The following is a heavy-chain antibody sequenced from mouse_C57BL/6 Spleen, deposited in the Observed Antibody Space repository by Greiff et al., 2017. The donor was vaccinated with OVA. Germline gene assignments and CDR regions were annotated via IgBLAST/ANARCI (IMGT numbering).Heavy chain of an antibody. CDR1: GYAFSSSW. CDR2: IYPGDGDT. D-gene: IGHD1-1*01. J-gene: IGHJ2*01. V-gene: IGHV1-82*01. CDR3: ARCNYYGRSYDFDY. Sequence: VQLQQSGPELVKPGASVKISCKASGYAFSSSWMNWVKQRPGKGLEWIGRIYPGDGDTNYNGKFKGQATLTADKSSSTAYLQLSSLTSEDSAVYFCARCNYYGRSYDFDYWGQGTTLTVSS.